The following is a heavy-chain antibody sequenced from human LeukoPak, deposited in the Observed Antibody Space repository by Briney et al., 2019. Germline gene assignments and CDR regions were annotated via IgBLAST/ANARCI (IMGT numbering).Heavy chain of an antibody. CDR3: AKESYGMSSGWGSYDSMRFFDY. D-gene: IGHD3-16*01. CDR2: ISVSCGSM. CDR1: GFTFSSYA. J-gene: IGHJ4*02. Sequence: PGGSLRLSCAASGFTFSSYAMSWVRRARGKGLEWVSAISVSCGSMYLVESVKGRVTISRDNSKNSLYVQMTSLRADDTAVYYFAKESYGMSSGWGSYDSMRFFDYWGQGTLVTVSS. V-gene: IGHV3-23*01.